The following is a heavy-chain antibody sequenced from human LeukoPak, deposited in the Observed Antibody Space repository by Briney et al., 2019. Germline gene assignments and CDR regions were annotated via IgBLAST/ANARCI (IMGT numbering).Heavy chain of an antibody. J-gene: IGHJ4*02. V-gene: IGHV3-23*01. CDR1: GFTFSSYG. Sequence: GGSLRLSCAASGFTFSSYGMSWVRQAPGKGLEWVSAISGSGGSTYYADSVKGRFTISRDNSKNTLYLQMNSLRAEETAVYYCAKPQTLGIAAAGKHFDYWGQGTLVTVSS. D-gene: IGHD6-13*01. CDR3: AKPQTLGIAAAGKHFDY. CDR2: ISGSGGST.